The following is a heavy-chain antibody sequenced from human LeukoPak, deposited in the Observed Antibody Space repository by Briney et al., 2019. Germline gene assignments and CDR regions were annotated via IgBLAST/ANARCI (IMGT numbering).Heavy chain of an antibody. CDR1: GRSLSSYY. D-gene: IGHD5-12*01. J-gene: IGHJ6*03. CDR3: ARSMGYDYYYYYMDV. Sequence: PSETLSLTCTVSGRSLSSYYWSWLRQPPGKGLEWIGYIYYSGSTNYNPSLKSRVTISVDTSKNQFSLKLSSVTAADTAVYYCARSMGYDYYYYYMDVWGKGTTVTVSS. CDR2: IYYSGST. V-gene: IGHV4-59*01.